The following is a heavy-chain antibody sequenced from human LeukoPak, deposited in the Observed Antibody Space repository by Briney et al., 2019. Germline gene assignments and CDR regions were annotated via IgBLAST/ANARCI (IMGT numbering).Heavy chain of an antibody. J-gene: IGHJ3*01. CDR1: GGSFSGYY. Sequence: PSETLSLTCAVYGGSFSGYYWSWIRQPPGKGLEWIGEINHSGSTNYNPSLKSRVTISVDTSKNQFSLKLSSVTAADTAVYYCAREEYSSSAFAFDVWGQGTMVTVSS. V-gene: IGHV4-34*01. D-gene: IGHD6-13*01. CDR3: AREEYSSSAFAFDV. CDR2: INHSGST.